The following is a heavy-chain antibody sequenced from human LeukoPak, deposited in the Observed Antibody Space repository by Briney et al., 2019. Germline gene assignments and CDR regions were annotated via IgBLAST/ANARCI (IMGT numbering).Heavy chain of an antibody. J-gene: IGHJ4*02. V-gene: IGHV4-34*01. CDR2: IKRSGSN. CDR1: GGSFSGYY. Sequence: SETLSLTCAVYGGSFSGYYWIWIRQPPGKGLEWIGEIKRSGSNNYNPSLESRVTITVATSKKQFSLKLSSVTAADTAVYYCARGVGAAAGLPPFDYWGQGTLVTVSS. D-gene: IGHD6-13*01. CDR3: ARGVGAAAGLPPFDY.